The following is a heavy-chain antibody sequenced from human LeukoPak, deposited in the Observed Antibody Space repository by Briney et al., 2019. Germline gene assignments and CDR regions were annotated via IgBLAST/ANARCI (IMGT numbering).Heavy chain of an antibody. CDR3: AADSY. CDR1: GGSISSGSDY. Sequence: SETLSLTCTVSGGSISSGSDYWSWIRQPAGKGLEWIGRIDSSGSTSYNPSLKSRVTISVDTSKNQFSLKLSSVTAADTAVYYCAADSYWGQGTLVTVSS. J-gene: IGHJ4*02. V-gene: IGHV4-61*02. CDR2: IDSSGST.